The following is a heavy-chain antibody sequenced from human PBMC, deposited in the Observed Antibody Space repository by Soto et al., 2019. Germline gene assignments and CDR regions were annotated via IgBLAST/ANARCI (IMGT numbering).Heavy chain of an antibody. Sequence: PGKGLEWIGYIYYSGSTNYNPSLKSRVTISVDTSRNQFSLKLSSVTAADTAVYYCARAYPSAGGDYFDFWGQGTLVTVSS. CDR3: ARAYPSAGGDYFDF. J-gene: IGHJ4*02. V-gene: IGHV4-59*01. D-gene: IGHD6-13*01. CDR2: IYYSGST.